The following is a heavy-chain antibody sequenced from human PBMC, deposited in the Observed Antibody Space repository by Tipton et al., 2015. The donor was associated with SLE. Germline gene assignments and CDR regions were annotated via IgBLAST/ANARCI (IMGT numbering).Heavy chain of an antibody. Sequence: TLSLTCTVSGGSISSYYWSWIRQPPGKGLEWIGYIYYRGSTKYNPSLKSRVTISVDTSKNQFSLKLSSVTAADTAVYYCARSLAAAGTGYYYYGMDVWGQGTTVTVSS. CDR2: IYYRGST. CDR1: GGSISSYY. V-gene: IGHV4-59*01. D-gene: IGHD6-13*01. CDR3: ARSLAAAGTGYYYYGMDV. J-gene: IGHJ6*02.